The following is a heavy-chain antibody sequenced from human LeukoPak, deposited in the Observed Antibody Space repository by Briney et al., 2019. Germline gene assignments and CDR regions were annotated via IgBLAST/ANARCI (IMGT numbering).Heavy chain of an antibody. J-gene: IGHJ4*02. D-gene: IGHD5-18*01. CDR2: ISSSGSTI. CDR3: AKWDGYSYGPEDY. CDR1: GLTFSSYE. Sequence: GGSLRLSCAASGLTFSSYEMDWVRQAPGKGLEWVSYISSSGSTIYYADSVKGRFTISRDNAKNSLYLQMNSLRAEDTAVYYCAKWDGYSYGPEDYWGQGTLVTVSS. V-gene: IGHV3-48*03.